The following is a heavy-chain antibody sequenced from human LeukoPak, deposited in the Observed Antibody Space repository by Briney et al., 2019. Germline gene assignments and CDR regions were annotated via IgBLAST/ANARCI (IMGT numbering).Heavy chain of an antibody. D-gene: IGHD3-3*01. CDR2: IKPDGSEK. Sequence: PGGSLRLSCAASGFTFSSYWMSWVRQAPGKGLEWVANIKPDGSEKYYVDSVKGRFTISRDNAKNSLYLQMNSLRAEDTAVYYCARAKTLKTYYDFWSGYFPAIKLDYWGQGTLVTVSS. J-gene: IGHJ4*02. CDR1: GFTFSSYW. CDR3: ARAKTLKTYYDFWSGYFPAIKLDY. V-gene: IGHV3-7*01.